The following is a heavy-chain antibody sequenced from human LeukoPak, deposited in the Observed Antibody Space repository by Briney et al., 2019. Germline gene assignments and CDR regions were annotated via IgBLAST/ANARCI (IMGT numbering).Heavy chain of an antibody. CDR1: GFNFRSYG. V-gene: IGHV3-30*18. CDR2: ISYEGSKK. J-gene: IGHJ6*02. D-gene: IGHD2-21*02. Sequence: QTGGSLRLSCAASGFNFRSYGMHWARQAPGKGLEWVAVISYEGSKKCYADSVKGRFTISRDNSKNTLYLQMNSLRAEDTALYYCAKEGCGVDCYYYYGMDVWGQGTTVTVSS. CDR3: AKEGCGVDCYYYYGMDV.